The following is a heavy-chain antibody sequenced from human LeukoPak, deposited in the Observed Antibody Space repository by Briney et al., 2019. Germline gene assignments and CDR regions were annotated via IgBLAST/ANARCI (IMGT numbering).Heavy chain of an antibody. CDR2: INPDSGGT. CDR3: ARDLGYSRRYYDFSD. Sequence: ASVKVSCKASGYTFTDYYMHWVRQAPGQGLEWMGWINPDSGGTNYAQKFQGRVTMNRDTSITTAYMELSRLTSDDTAVYYCARDLGYSRRYYDFSDWGQGTLVTVSS. V-gene: IGHV1-2*02. J-gene: IGHJ4*02. CDR1: GYTFTDYY. D-gene: IGHD3-3*01.